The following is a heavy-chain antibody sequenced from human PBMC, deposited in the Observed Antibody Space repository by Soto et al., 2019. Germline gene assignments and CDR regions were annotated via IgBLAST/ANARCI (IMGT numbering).Heavy chain of an antibody. D-gene: IGHD3-16*01. V-gene: IGHV2-5*02. J-gene: IGHJ5*02. CDR3: AHIPTSYQYDWFDP. CDR2: IYWDDDK. CDR1: GFSLTTRGVG. Sequence: QITLKESGPTLVKPTQTLTLTCTFSGFSLTTRGVGVGWIRQPPGKALECLALIYWDDDKRYSPSLQSRLSLTNDTSKDQVVLTMTNVDPVDTATYYCAHIPTSYQYDWFDPWGQGTLVSVSS.